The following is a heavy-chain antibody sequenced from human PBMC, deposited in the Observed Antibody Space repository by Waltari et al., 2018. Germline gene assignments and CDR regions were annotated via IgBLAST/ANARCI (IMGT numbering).Heavy chain of an antibody. J-gene: IGHJ4*02. CDR3: ARGALTLYYFDY. CDR2: VYHNGNT. CDR1: GYSLRRRYY. Sequence: QVHLQESAPGLLTPSETLPLTCNVSGYSLRRRYYWGWIRQSPGKGLEWIGSVYHNGNTYYKPSLKGRVTISLDTSKNKFSLELSSVTAADTAVYYCARGALTLYYFDYWGQGTLVTVSS. V-gene: IGHV4-38-2*02. D-gene: IGHD3-9*01.